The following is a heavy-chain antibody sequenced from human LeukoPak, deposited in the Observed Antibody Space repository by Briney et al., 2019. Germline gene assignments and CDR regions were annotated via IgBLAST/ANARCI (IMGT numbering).Heavy chain of an antibody. V-gene: IGHV3-23*01. CDR2: ISGSGGST. J-gene: IGHJ5*02. CDR1: GFTFSSYS. Sequence: QPGGSLRLSCAASGFTFSSYSMNWVRQAPGKGLEWVSAISGSGGSTYYADSVKGRFTISRDNSKNTLYLQMNSLRAEDTAVYYCAKGGSGILWFGESGWFDPWGQGTLVTVSS. CDR3: AKGGSGILWFGESGWFDP. D-gene: IGHD3-10*01.